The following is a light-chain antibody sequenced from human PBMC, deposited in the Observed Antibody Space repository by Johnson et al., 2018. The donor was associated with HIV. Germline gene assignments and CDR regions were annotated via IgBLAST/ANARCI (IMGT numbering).Light chain of an antibody. J-gene: IGLJ1*01. CDR1: SCDIGNNY. CDR3: GTWDSSLSVVV. Sequence: SVLTQPPSVSAAPGQKVTISCSGSSCDIGNNYVSWYQQLPGTAPKLLIYENNKRPSGIPDRFSGSKSGTSATPGITGLQTGDEADYYCGTWDSSLSVVVFGTGTKVTVL. V-gene: IGLV1-51*02. CDR2: ENN.